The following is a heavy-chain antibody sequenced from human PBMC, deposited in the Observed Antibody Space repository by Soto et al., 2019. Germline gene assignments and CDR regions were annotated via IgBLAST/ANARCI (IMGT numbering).Heavy chain of an antibody. D-gene: IGHD3-10*01. Sequence: QVQLVESGGGVVQPGRSLRLSCAASGFTFSSYGMHWVRQAPSKGLEWVAVISYDGSNKYYADSVKGRFTISRDNSKNTLYLQMNSLRAEDTSVYYCAKDWYSGGMDVWGQGTTVTVSS. J-gene: IGHJ6*02. CDR1: GFTFSSYG. CDR3: AKDWYSGGMDV. V-gene: IGHV3-30*18. CDR2: ISYDGSNK.